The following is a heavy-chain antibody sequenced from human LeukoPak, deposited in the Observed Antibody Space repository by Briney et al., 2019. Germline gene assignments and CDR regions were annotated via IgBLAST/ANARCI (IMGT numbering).Heavy chain of an antibody. CDR1: GYTFNSYY. Sequence: ASVKVSCKASGYTFNSYYMHWVRQAPRQGREWVGIINPSGGSTSYAQKFQGRVTMTRDTSTSTVYMELSSLRSEDTAVYYCAREANWIAAAGLRRHFDYWGQGTQVTVPS. D-gene: IGHD6-13*01. J-gene: IGHJ4*02. CDR2: INPSGGST. V-gene: IGHV1-46*02. CDR3: AREANWIAAAGLRRHFDY.